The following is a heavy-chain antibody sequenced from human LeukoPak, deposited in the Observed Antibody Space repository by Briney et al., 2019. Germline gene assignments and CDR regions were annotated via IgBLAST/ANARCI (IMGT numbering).Heavy chain of an antibody. CDR3: ARVGAVPGIDP. CDR2: ISYSANT. CDR1: GFPISSGFS. V-gene: IGHV4-38-2*01. Sequence: PSETLSLTCDVFGFPISSGFSWAWIRQSPGKGLEWIASISYSANTYYKPSLESRLFISADTSKNQFSVRLTYVTAADSAVYYCARVGAVPGIDPWGQGILVTVSS. J-gene: IGHJ5*02. D-gene: IGHD3-16*01.